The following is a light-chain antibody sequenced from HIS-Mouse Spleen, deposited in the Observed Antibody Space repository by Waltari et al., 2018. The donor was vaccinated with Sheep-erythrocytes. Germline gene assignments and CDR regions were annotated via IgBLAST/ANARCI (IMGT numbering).Light chain of an antibody. J-gene: IGLJ3*02. CDR2: EVS. V-gene: IGLV2-8*01. Sequence: QSALTQPPSASGSPGQSVPIACTGTRSHFGGYYYVSWYQQHPGKAPKLMIYEVSKWPSGVPDRFSGSKSGNTASLTVSGLQAEDEADYYCSSYAGSNNWVFGGGTKLTVL. CDR3: SSYAGSNNWV. CDR1: RSHFGGYYY.